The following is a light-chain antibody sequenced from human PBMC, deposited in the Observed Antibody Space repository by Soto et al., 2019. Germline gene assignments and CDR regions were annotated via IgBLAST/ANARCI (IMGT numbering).Light chain of an antibody. CDR2: SNS. J-gene: IGLJ3*02. Sequence: QSVLTQPPSVSGAPGQRVTISCTGSSSNIGAGYNVHWYQQLPGTAPKLLIYSNSNRPSGVPDRFSASKTGTSASLAITGLQAEDEADYYCQSYDRSLSGSGVFGGGTQLTVL. V-gene: IGLV1-40*01. CDR1: SSNIGAGYN. CDR3: QSYDRSLSGSGV.